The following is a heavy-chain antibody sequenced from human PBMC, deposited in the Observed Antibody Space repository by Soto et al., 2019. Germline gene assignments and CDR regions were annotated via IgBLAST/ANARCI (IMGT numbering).Heavy chain of an antibody. J-gene: IGHJ6*02. D-gene: IGHD5-18*01. CDR1: GFTFSDFA. CDR3: TRDRTDTDRIHGYYRMDV. CDR2: IRIKTYGEAT. V-gene: IGHV3-49*04. Sequence: GGSLRLSCSASGFTFSDFAVSWVRRAPGKGPEWVGFIRIKTYGEATEYAASVKGRFTISRDDSKGIAYLQMNSLKTEDTGVYFCTRDRTDTDRIHGYYRMDVWGQGNTVTVSS.